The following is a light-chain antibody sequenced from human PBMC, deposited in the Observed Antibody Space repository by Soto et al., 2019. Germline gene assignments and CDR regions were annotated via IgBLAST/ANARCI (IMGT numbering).Light chain of an antibody. CDR3: TSYVGSDIWV. CDR2: EVS. CDR1: SSDVGAYKY. V-gene: IGLV2-8*01. Sequence: QSALTQPPSASGSHGQSVTISCTGTSSDVGAYKYVSWYQQYPGKAPKLMIYEVSKRPSGVPYRFSGSKSGNTASLTVSGLQAEDEADYYCTSYVGSDIWVFGGGTKVTVL. J-gene: IGLJ3*02.